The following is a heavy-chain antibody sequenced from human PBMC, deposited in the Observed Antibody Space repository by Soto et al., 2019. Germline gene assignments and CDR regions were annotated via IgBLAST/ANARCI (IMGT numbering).Heavy chain of an antibody. CDR2: INPHTGDT. D-gene: IGHD1-26*01. Sequence: QVQLVQSGAEVKKTGASVTVSCKTSGFPLTDFYMHWVRQAPGQGLEWLAWINPHTGDTNTALKFQDRVSMTRDTSINTAFMDLTRLSSDDTAVYYCAREGGAAPGARREWYLDLWGRGTLVSVSS. CDR1: GFPLTDFY. J-gene: IGHJ2*01. CDR3: AREGGAAPGARREWYLDL. V-gene: IGHV1-2*02.